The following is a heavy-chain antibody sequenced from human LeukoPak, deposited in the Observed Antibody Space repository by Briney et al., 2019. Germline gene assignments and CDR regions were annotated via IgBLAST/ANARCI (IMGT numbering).Heavy chain of an antibody. D-gene: IGHD4-17*01. CDR1: GFTFSSYS. CDR2: ISSSSSYI. J-gene: IGHJ4*02. CDR3: ARDAGEVRGDEL. V-gene: IGHV3-21*01. Sequence: PGGSLRLSCAASGFTFSSYSMNWVRQAPGKGLEWVSSISSSSSYIYYADSVKGRFTISRDNAKNSLYLQMNSLRAEDTAVYYCARDAGEVRGDELWGQGTLVTVSS.